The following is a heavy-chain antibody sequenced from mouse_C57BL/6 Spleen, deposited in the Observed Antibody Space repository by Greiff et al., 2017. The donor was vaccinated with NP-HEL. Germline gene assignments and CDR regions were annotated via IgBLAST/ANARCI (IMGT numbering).Heavy chain of an antibody. CDR2: ISSGSSTI. Sequence: EVMLVESGGGLVKPGGSLKLSCAASGFTFSDYGMHWVRQAPEKGLEWVAYISSGSSTIYYADTVKGRFTISRDNAKNTLFLQMTSLRSEDTAMYYCARKELYGSSYGWFAYWGQGTLVTVSA. D-gene: IGHD1-1*01. CDR3: ARKELYGSSYGWFAY. J-gene: IGHJ3*01. V-gene: IGHV5-17*01. CDR1: GFTFSDYG.